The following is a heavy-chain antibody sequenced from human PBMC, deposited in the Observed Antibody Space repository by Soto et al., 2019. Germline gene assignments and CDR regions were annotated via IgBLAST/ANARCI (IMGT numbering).Heavy chain of an antibody. CDR3: ARSALVLTLYVPTADWFDP. J-gene: IGHJ5*02. V-gene: IGHV1-2*02. Sequence: GASVKVSCKASGYTFTDYYIHCVLQSPLQWLDWMGWIDPKTGGTNYAQKFQGRVTMTRDTSIRTAYMEVSRLRSDDAAVYYCARSALVLTLYVPTADWFDPWGRGTLVTVSS. D-gene: IGHD2-8*01. CDR2: IDPKTGGT. CDR1: GYTFTDYY.